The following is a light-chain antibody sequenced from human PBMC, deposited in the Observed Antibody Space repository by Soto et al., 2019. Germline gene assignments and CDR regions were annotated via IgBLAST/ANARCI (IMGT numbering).Light chain of an antibody. V-gene: IGKV1-5*01. Sequence: SLSTLSVSVGDRVTITCRASQSISSWLAWYQQKPGKAPKLLIYDASSLESGVPSRFSGSGSGTEFTLTISSLQPDDFATYYCQQYNSYSQTFCQGTNLDVK. CDR1: QSISSW. J-gene: IGKJ1*01. CDR3: QQYNSYSQT. CDR2: DAS.